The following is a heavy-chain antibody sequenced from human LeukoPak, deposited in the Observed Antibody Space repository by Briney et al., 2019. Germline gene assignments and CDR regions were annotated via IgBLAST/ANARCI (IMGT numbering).Heavy chain of an antibody. D-gene: IGHD3-3*01. V-gene: IGHV3-7*01. J-gene: IGHJ4*02. CDR2: IKQDRSEK. CDR1: GFTFSSYW. CDR3: ARLREIPVFGVVTKSTSYFDY. Sequence: GGSLRLSCAASGFTFSSYWMSWVRQAPGKGLELVANIKQDRSEKYYVDSVKGRFTISRDNAKNSLYLQMNSLRAEDTAVYYCARLREIPVFGVVTKSTSYFDYWGQGSLVTVSS.